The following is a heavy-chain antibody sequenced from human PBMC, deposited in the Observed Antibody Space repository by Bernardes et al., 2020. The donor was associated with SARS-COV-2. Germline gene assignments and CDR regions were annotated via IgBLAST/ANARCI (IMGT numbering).Heavy chain of an antibody. CDR3: ARGGFPARTSHFDY. CDR2: IKQDGSEK. D-gene: IGHD2-2*01. V-gene: IGHV3-7*01. J-gene: IGHJ4*02. Sequence: GGSLRLSCAASGFTFSSYWMSWVRQAPGQGLEWVANIKQDGSEKYYVDSVKGRFTISRDNAKNSLYLQMNSLRAEDTAVYYCARGGFPARTSHFDYWGQGTLVTVSS. CDR1: GFTFSSYW.